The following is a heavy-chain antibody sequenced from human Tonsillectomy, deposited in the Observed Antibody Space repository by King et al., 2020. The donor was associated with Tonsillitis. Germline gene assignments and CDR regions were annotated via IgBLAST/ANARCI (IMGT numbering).Heavy chain of an antibody. J-gene: IGHJ6*02. CDR2: ISAYNVNT. V-gene: IGHV1-18*04. CDR3: ARYGYYGSGSYPQYYYYGMDV. CDR1: GYTFTSYG. Sequence: QLVQSGAEVKKPGASVKVSCKASGYTFTSYGISWVRQAPGQGLEWMGWISAYNVNTNYAQKLQGRVTMTTDTSTSTAYMELRSLRSDDTAVYYCARYGYYGSGSYPQYYYYGMDVWGQGTTVTVSS. D-gene: IGHD3-10*01.